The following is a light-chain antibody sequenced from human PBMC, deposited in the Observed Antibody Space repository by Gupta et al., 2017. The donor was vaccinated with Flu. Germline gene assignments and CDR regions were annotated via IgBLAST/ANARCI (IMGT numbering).Light chain of an antibody. CDR1: PSHVGGYNY. J-gene: IGLJ1*01. CDR2: DVS. V-gene: IGLV2-14*03. Sequence: QSALTQPASVSGSLGQLITISCTGPPSHVGGYNYASGYQHHPGKAPKRRIYDVSNRPSGVSNRFSGSKSDNTASLTISGLQTEDEADYVCSSYTSTTTRLVFGTGTRVTVL. CDR3: SSYTSTTTRLV.